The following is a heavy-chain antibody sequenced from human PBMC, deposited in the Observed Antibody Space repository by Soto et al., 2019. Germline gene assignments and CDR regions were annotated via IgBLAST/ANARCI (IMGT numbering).Heavy chain of an antibody. V-gene: IGHV3-48*01. CDR2: ISSSSSTI. D-gene: IGHD2-21*02. CDR1: GFTFSSYS. CDR3: AREPYPAVVTALSFDP. J-gene: IGHJ5*02. Sequence: PGGSLRLSCAASGFTFSSYSMNWVRQAPGKGLEWVSYISSSSSTIYYADSVKGRFTISRDNAKNSLYLQMNSLRAEDTAVYYCAREPYPAVVTALSFDPWGQGTLVTVSS.